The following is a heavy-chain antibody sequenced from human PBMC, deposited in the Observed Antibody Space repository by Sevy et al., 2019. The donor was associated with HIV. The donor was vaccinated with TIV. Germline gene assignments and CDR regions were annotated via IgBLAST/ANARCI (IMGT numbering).Heavy chain of an antibody. J-gene: IGHJ6*02. D-gene: IGHD3-22*01. V-gene: IGHV3-21*01. Sequence: GGSLRLSCAASGFTFSSYSMNWVRQAPGKGLEWVSSISRSSSYIYYADSVKGRFTISRDNAKNSLYLQMNSLRAEDTAVYYCARDNQIFYDSSGYYPSGMDVWAQGTTVTVSS. CDR1: GFTFSSYS. CDR2: ISRSSSYI. CDR3: ARDNQIFYDSSGYYPSGMDV.